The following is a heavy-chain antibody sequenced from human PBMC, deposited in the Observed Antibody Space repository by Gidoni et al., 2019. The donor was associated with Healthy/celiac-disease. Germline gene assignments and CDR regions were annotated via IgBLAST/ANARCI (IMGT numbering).Heavy chain of an antibody. V-gene: IGHV4-34*01. CDR3: ARELGVAARRGGWVDP. CDR1: GGSFSGYY. Sequence: QVQLQQWGAGLLKPSETLSLTCAVYGGSFSGYYWSWIRQPPGKGLEWIGEINHSGSTNYNPSLKSRVTISVDTSKNQFSLKLSSVTAADTAVYYCARELGVAARRGGWVDPWGQGTLVTVSS. D-gene: IGHD6-6*01. J-gene: IGHJ5*02. CDR2: INHSGST.